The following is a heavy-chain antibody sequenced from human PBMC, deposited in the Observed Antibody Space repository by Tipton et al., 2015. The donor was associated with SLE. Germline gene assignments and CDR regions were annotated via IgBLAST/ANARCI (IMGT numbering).Heavy chain of an antibody. CDR3: ARGEPGYSYGLDWGYHYYYMDV. V-gene: IGHV4-34*01. J-gene: IGHJ6*03. Sequence: GLVKPSETLSLTCAVYGGSFSGYSYNWIRQPPGKGLEWIGQINHSGITHFNPSLKSRVTISVDTSRNQFSLRLTSVTAADTAVYYCARGEPGYSYGLDWGYHYYYMDVWGKGTTVTIPS. CDR2: INHSGIT. CDR1: GGSFSGYS. D-gene: IGHD5-18*01.